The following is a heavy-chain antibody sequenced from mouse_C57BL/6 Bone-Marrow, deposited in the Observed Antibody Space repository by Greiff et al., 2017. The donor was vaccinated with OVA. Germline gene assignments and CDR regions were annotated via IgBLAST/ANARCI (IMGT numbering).Heavy chain of an antibody. CDR2: IYPGSGST. CDR1: GYTFTSYW. D-gene: IGHD1-1*01. J-gene: IGHJ4*01. Sequence: QVHVKQPGAELVMPGASVKLSCKASGYTFTSYWITWVKQRPGQGLEWIGDIYPGSGSTNYNEKFKSKATLTVDTSSSTAYMQLSSLTSEDSAVYYCAREGITTVVAPMDYWGQGTSVTVSS. CDR3: AREGITTVVAPMDY. V-gene: IGHV1-55*01.